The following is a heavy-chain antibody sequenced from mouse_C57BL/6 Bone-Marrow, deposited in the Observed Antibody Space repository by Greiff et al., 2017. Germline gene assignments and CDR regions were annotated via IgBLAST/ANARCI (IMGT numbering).Heavy chain of an antibody. CDR3: ARDYDYDFDY. D-gene: IGHD2-4*01. V-gene: IGHV1-82*01. J-gene: IGHJ2*01. Sequence: QVQLQQSGPELVKPGASVKISCKASGYAFSSSWMNWVKQRPGQGLEWIGRIYPGDGDTNYNGKFKGKATLTADKSSSTAYMQLSSLTSEDSAVYFCARDYDYDFDYWGQGTTLTVSS. CDR1: GYAFSSSW. CDR2: IYPGDGDT.